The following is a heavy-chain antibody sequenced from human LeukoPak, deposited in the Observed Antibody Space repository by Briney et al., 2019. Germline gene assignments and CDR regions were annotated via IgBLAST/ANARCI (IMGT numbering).Heavy chain of an antibody. CDR1: GFTFSNHA. J-gene: IGHJ4*02. Sequence: PGGSLRLSCAVSGFTFSNHAMNWVRQAPGKGLEWVSTISGDGDSTKYADSVKGRFTISRDNSKITLYLQVNSLRVEDTAVYYCAKSPQNGGWGIDYWGQGTLVTVSS. V-gene: IGHV3-23*01. D-gene: IGHD6-19*01. CDR3: AKSPQNGGWGIDY. CDR2: ISGDGDST.